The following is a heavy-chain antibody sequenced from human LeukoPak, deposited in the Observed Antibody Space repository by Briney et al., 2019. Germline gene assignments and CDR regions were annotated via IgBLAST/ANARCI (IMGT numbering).Heavy chain of an antibody. D-gene: IGHD3-10*01. V-gene: IGHV3-48*04. CDR1: GFTFSSYS. CDR3: ARDRITMVRGVTYGMDV. Sequence: GGSLRLSCAASGFTFSSYSMNWVRQAPGKGLEWVSYISSSSSTIYYADSVKGRFTISRDNAKNSLYLQMNSLRAEDTAVYYCARDRITMVRGVTYGMDVWGQGTTVTVSS. J-gene: IGHJ6*02. CDR2: ISSSSSTI.